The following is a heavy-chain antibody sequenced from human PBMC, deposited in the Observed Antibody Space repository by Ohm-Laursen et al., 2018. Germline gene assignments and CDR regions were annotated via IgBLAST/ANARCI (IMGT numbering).Heavy chain of an antibody. Sequence: SLRLSCAASGFTFSNYAMHWVRQGPGKGLEWVPGISWNSGSIGYADSVKGRFTISRDNAKNSLYLQMNSLRAEDTALYYCAKDTGYDYAHWYFDLWGRGILVTVSS. CDR3: AKDTGYDYAHWYFDL. CDR1: GFTFSNYA. CDR2: ISWNSGSI. V-gene: IGHV3-9*01. D-gene: IGHD3-22*01. J-gene: IGHJ2*01.